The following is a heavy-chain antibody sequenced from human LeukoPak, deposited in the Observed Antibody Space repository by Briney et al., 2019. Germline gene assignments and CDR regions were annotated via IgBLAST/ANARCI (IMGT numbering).Heavy chain of an antibody. J-gene: IGHJ3*02. CDR2: ISSSSSYI. CDR3: ARVGTTVTTAYAFDI. D-gene: IGHD4-17*01. V-gene: IGHV3-21*01. CDR1: VFTFSSYS. Sequence: GGSLRLSCAASVFTFSSYSMNCVSQAPGRGLEWGSSISSSSSYIYYADSVKGRFTISRDNAKNSLYLQMNRLRAEDTAVYYCARVGTTVTTAYAFDIWGQGTMVTVSS.